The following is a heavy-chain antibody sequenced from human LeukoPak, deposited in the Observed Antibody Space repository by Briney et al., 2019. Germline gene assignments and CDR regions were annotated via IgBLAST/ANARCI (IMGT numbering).Heavy chain of an antibody. J-gene: IGHJ4*02. CDR2: IGYDGSNK. V-gene: IGHV3-30*18. CDR3: AKDLKYSSSWYGFDY. CDR1: GFSFSSYG. Sequence: PGRSLRLSCAASGFSFSSYGIHWVRQAPGKGLEWVAIIGYDGSNKYYADSVKGRFTISRDNSKNTLYLQMNSLRAEDTAVYYCAKDLKYSSSWYGFDYWGQGTLVTVSS. D-gene: IGHD6-13*01.